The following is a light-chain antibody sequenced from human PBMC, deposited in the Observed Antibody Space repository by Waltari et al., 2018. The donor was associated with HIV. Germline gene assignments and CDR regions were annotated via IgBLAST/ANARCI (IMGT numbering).Light chain of an antibody. CDR3: NSRDSSGVV. CDR1: SLSSYF. V-gene: IGLV3-19*01. CDR2: GKN. J-gene: IGLJ2*01. Sequence: VSVALGQTVRITCRGDSLSSYFASWYQQKPRQAPLLVIYGKNNRPSGIPDRFSVSTSGNTASLTITGTQAEDEADYYCNSRDSSGVVFGGGTKLTVL.